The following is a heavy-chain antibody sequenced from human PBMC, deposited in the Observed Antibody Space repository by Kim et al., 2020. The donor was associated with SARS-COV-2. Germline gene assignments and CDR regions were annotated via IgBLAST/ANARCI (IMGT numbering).Heavy chain of an antibody. CDR3: ARDPNYDILTGYQIDAFDI. Sequence: SETLSLTCTVSGGSISSYYWSWIRQPPGKGLEWIGYIYYSGSTNYNPSLKSRVTISVDTSKNQFSLKLSSVTAADTAVYYCARDPNYDILTGYQIDAFDIWGQGTMVTVSS. J-gene: IGHJ3*02. V-gene: IGHV4-59*13. CDR2: IYYSGST. CDR1: GGSISSYY. D-gene: IGHD3-9*01.